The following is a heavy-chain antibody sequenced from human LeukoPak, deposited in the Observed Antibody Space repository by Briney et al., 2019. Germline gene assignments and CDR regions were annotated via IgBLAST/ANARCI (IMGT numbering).Heavy chain of an antibody. D-gene: IGHD3-10*01. CDR2: IYATDLT. CDR3: ARGFGSGTSPIDL. CDR1: GGSISSYY. Sequence: SETLSLTCTVSGGSISSYYWSWIRQPAGKGLEWIGRIYATDLTNYNPSLKCRVTLSVDMSKNELSLTLKSVTAADTAVYYCARGFGSGTSPIDLWGQGALVTVSS. V-gene: IGHV4-4*07. J-gene: IGHJ5*02.